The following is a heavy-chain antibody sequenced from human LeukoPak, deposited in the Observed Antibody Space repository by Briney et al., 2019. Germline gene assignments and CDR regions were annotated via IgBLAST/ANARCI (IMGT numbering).Heavy chain of an antibody. CDR3: AKDHFYGDYSRNCSDY. V-gene: IGHV3-23*01. CDR1: GFIFSSYA. D-gene: IGHD4-17*01. J-gene: IGHJ4*02. Sequence: GGSLRLSCAASGFIFSSYAMRGVRQAPGKGLEWVSAISGSGGSTYYADSVKGRFTISRDNSKNTLYLQMNSLRAEDTAVYYCAKDHFYGDYSRNCSDYWGQGTLVTVSS. CDR2: ISGSGGST.